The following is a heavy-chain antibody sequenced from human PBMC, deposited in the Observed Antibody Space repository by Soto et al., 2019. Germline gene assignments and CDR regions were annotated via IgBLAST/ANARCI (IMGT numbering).Heavy chain of an antibody. CDR3: ARGQYIGYCSSTSCPWYYGMDV. D-gene: IGHD2-2*01. Sequence: QVQLQQWGAGLLKPSETLSLTCAVYGGSFSGYYWSWIRQPPGKGLEWIGEINHSGSTNYNPSLKSRVTISVDTSKNQFSLKLSSVTAADTAVYYCARGQYIGYCSSTSCPWYYGMDVWGQGTTVTVSS. V-gene: IGHV4-34*01. CDR1: GGSFSGYY. CDR2: INHSGST. J-gene: IGHJ6*02.